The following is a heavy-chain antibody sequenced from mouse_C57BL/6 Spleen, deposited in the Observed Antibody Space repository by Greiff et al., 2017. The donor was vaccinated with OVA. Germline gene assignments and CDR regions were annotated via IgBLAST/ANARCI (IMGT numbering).Heavy chain of an antibody. J-gene: IGHJ4*01. CDR2: INYDGSST. Sequence: EVQVVESEGGLVQPGSSMKLSCTASGFTFSDYYMAWVRQVPEKGLEWVANINYDGSSTYYLDSLKSRFIISRDNAKNILYLQMSSLKSEDTATYYCARDGSYGNFYYAMDYWGQGTSVTVSS. CDR3: ARDGSYGNFYYAMDY. V-gene: IGHV5-16*01. D-gene: IGHD2-1*01. CDR1: GFTFSDYY.